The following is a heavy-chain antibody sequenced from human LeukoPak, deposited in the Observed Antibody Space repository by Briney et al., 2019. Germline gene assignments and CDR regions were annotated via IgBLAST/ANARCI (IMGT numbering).Heavy chain of an antibody. J-gene: IGHJ4*02. CDR3: AGTDRKVHYYDSSGYYPFDY. D-gene: IGHD3-22*01. V-gene: IGHV1-18*01. CDR1: GYTFTSYG. Sequence: ASVKVSCKASGYTFTSYGISWVRQAPGQGLEWMGWISAYNGNTNYAQKLQGRVTMTTDTSTSTAYMELRSLRSDDTAVYYCAGTDRKVHYYDSSGYYPFDYWGQGTLVTVSS. CDR2: ISAYNGNT.